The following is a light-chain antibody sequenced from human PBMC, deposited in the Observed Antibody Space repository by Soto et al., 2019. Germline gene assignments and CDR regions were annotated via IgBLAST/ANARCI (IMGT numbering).Light chain of an antibody. CDR3: QAWDNRIYV. CDR1: KLGDKY. V-gene: IGLV3-1*01. J-gene: IGLJ1*01. Sequence: SYELTQSPSVSVSPGQTASIPCSGDKLGDKYASWYQQKPGQSPVLVIYQNNKRPSGIPERFSGSNSGNTATLTISGTQAMDEADYYCQAWDNRIYVFGPGTKLTVL. CDR2: QNN.